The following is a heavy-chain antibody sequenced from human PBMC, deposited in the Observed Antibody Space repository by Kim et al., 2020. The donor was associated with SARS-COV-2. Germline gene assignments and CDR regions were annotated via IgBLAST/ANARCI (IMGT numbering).Heavy chain of an antibody. J-gene: IGHJ6*02. V-gene: IGHV4-39*07. CDR2: IYYSGST. Sequence: SETLSLTCTVSGGSISSSSYYWGWIRQPPGKGLEWIGSIYYSGSTYYNPSLKSRVTISVDTSKNQFSLKLSSVTAADTAVYYCARGSGFLEWLLYSHYYYGMDVWGQGTTVTVSS. CDR3: ARGSGFLEWLLYSHYYYGMDV. CDR1: GGSISSSSYY. D-gene: IGHD3-3*01.